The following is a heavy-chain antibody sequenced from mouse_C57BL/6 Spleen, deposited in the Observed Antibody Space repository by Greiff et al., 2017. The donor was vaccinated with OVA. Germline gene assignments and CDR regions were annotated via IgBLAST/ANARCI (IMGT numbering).Heavy chain of an antibody. CDR2: INPYNGGT. Sequence: EVQLQQSGPVLVKPGASVKMSCKASGYTFTDYYMNWVKQSHGKSLEWIGVINPYNGGTSYNQKFKGKATLTVDKSSSTAYMELNSLTSEDSAVYYCASSYYGSRGAYAMDYWGQGTPVTVSA. J-gene: IGHJ4*01. D-gene: IGHD1-1*01. CDR1: GYTFTDYY. V-gene: IGHV1-19*01. CDR3: ASSYYGSRGAYAMDY.